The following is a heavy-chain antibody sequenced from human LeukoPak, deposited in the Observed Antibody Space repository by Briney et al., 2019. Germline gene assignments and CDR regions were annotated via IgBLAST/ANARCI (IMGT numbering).Heavy chain of an antibody. CDR2: IWYDGSNK. V-gene: IGHV3-33*01. CDR1: GFTFSSYG. Sequence: GGSLRLSCAASGFTFSSYGMHWVRQAPGKGLEWVAVIWYDGSNKYYADSVKGRFTISRDNSKNTLYLQMNSLRAEDTAVYYRARDMYSSGWYGFDYWGQGTLVTVSS. J-gene: IGHJ4*02. CDR3: ARDMYSSGWYGFDY. D-gene: IGHD6-19*01.